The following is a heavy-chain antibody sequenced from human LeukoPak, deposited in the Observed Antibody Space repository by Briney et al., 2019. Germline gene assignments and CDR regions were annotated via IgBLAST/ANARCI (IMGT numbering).Heavy chain of an antibody. CDR3: AKEGTEYCSSTSCSNWFDP. D-gene: IGHD2-2*01. CDR1: GFTFSSYA. V-gene: IGHV3-23*01. J-gene: IGHJ5*02. CDR2: ISGSGGST. Sequence: GGSLRLSCAASGFTFSSYAMSWVRQAPRKGLEWVSAISGSGGSTYYADSVKGRFTISRDNSKNTLYLQMNSLRAEDTAVYYCAKEGTEYCSSTSCSNWFDPWGQGTLVTVSS.